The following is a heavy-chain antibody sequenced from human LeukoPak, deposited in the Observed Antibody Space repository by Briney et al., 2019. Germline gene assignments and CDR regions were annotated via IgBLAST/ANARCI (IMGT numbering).Heavy chain of an antibody. J-gene: IGHJ6*03. CDR1: GGSISSYY. CDR2: IYYSGST. CDR3: ARRIAARSPPAYYYYMDV. V-gene: IGHV4-59*08. D-gene: IGHD6-6*01. Sequence: PSETLSLTCTVSGGSISSYYRSWIRQPPGKGLEWIGYIYYSGSTNYNPSLKSRVTISVDTSKNQFSLKLSSVTAADTAVYYCARRIAARSPPAYYYYMDVWGKGTTVTVSS.